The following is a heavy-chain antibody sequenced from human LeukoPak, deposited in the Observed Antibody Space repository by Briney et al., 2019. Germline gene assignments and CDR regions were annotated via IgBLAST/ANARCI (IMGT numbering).Heavy chain of an antibody. V-gene: IGHV3-43*01. CDR1: GFTFYDYT. D-gene: IGHD1-1*01. Sequence: GGSLRLSCAASGFTFYDYTMHWVRHAPGKGLEWVSLISWDGGRTYYADSVKGRFTISRDNNKNSMYLQMNSLRTEDTALYYCAQADTTLPPFDHWGQGTLVTVSS. CDR3: AQADTTLPPFDH. CDR2: ISWDGGRT. J-gene: IGHJ4*02.